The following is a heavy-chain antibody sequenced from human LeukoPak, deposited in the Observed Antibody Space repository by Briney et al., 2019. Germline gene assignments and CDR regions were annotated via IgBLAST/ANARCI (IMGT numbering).Heavy chain of an antibody. V-gene: IGHV5-51*01. CDR2: IYPGDSDT. J-gene: IGHJ5*02. CDR1: GYSFTSYW. Sequence: GESLKISCQGSGYSFTSYWIGWVRQMPGKGLEWMGIIYPGDSDTRYSPSFQGQVTISADKSISTAYLQWSSLKASDTAMYYCARRHNWNSGPYQSRVWFDPWGQGTLVTVSS. D-gene: IGHD1-20*01. CDR3: ARRHNWNSGPYQSRVWFDP.